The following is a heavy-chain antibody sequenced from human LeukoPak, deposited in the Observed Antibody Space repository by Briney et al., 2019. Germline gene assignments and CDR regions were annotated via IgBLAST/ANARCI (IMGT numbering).Heavy chain of an antibody. CDR3: ARPPATGYWYFDL. Sequence: PSETLSLTCTVSGGSISSGGYYWSWIRQHPGKGLEWIGYIYYSGSTYYNPSLKSRVTISVDTSKNQFSLKLSSVTAADTAVYYCARPPATGYWYFDLWGRGTLVTVSS. V-gene: IGHV4-31*03. CDR2: IYYSGST. J-gene: IGHJ2*01. CDR1: GGSISSGGYY. D-gene: IGHD2-8*02.